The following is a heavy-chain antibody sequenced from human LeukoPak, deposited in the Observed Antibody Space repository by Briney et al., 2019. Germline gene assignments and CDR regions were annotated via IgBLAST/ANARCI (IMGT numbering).Heavy chain of an antibody. CDR3: ARDPLRDFDY. J-gene: IGHJ4*02. V-gene: IGHV4-59*02. CDR2: TYSSGSS. CDR1: GASVSRYY. Sequence: PSETLSLTCTVSGASVSRYYWSWIRQPPGKGLEWIGYTYSSGSSNHNPSLKSRVTISVDKSKNQFSLKLSSVTAADTAVYYCARDPLRDFDYWGQGTLVTVSS.